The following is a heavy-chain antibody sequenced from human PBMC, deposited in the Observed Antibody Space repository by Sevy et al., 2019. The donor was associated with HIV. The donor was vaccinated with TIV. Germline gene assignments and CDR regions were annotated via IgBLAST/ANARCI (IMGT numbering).Heavy chain of an antibody. V-gene: IGHV3-53*01. J-gene: IGHJ5*02. CDR3: ARHISFGELGSWFDP. Sequence: GGSLRLSCAASGFTVNSDYMSWVRQAPGKGLEWVSVVYSGGTTYYADSVKGRFPISRDNSKNILYLQMNSLRAEDTAVYYCARHISFGELGSWFDPWGQGTLVTVSS. CDR1: GFTVNSDY. D-gene: IGHD3-10*01. CDR2: VYSGGTT.